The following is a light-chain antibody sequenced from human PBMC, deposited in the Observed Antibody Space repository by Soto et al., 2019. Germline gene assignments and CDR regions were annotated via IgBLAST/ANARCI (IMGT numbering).Light chain of an antibody. CDR3: QQYGSSLWT. V-gene: IGKV3-20*01. CDR1: QSVSSSY. CDR2: GAS. J-gene: IGKJ1*01. Sequence: DIASTQSPAIPCLSTRERATRSCRASQSVSSSYLAWYQQKPGQAPRLLIYGASCTATGIPDTSSASGSGKDFPLTISRLEHEDVAVYYCQQYGSSLWTFGPGTKVDIK.